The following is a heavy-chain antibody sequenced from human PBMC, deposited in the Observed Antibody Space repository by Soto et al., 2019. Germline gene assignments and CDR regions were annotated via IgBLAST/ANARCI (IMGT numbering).Heavy chain of an antibody. V-gene: IGHV1-2*06. Sequence: SVKVSCKASGYTFTDYHLHWVRQAPGQGLEWLARINPNTGDTNSAQNFQGRVSVAWDSSTGTAYMELSSLTSDDTAAYYCARYGDFWSAYRPKWGSRGFGYWGQGTWGTVSS. CDR3: ARYGDFWSAYRPKWGSRGFGY. CDR2: INPNTGDT. J-gene: IGHJ4*02. CDR1: GYTFTDYH. D-gene: IGHD3-3*01.